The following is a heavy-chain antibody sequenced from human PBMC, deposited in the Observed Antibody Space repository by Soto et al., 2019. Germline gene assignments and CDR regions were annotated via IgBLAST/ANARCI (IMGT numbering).Heavy chain of an antibody. CDR1: GVTVSSNY. D-gene: IGHD4-17*01. Sequence: GGSLRLSCAASGVTVSSNYMSWVRQAPGKGLEWVSVIYSGGSTYYADSVKGRFTISRDNSKNTLYLQMNSLRAEDTAVYYCAKDRWVTTVSGKFDYWGQGTLVTVSS. V-gene: IGHV3-53*01. CDR2: IYSGGST. CDR3: AKDRWVTTVSGKFDY. J-gene: IGHJ4*02.